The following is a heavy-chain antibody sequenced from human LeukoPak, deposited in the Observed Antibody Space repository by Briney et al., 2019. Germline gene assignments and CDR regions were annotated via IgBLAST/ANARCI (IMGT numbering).Heavy chain of an antibody. D-gene: IGHD4/OR15-4a*01. J-gene: IGHJ4*02. CDR2: IYYSGST. CDR3: ARRPGEYGGNDFDY. Sequence: PSETLSLTCTVSDASISGYYWSWIRQPPGKGLEWIGSIYYSGSTHYNPSLKSRVTMSIDTSKNQFSLKLSSVTAADTAVYYCARRPGEYGGNDFDYWGQGTLVTVSS. V-gene: IGHV4-39*01. CDR1: DASISGYY.